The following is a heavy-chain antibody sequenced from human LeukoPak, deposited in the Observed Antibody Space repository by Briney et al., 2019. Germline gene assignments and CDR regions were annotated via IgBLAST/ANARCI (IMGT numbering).Heavy chain of an antibody. CDR1: GFTFSNYW. V-gene: IGHV3-74*01. CDR2: INSDGSST. CDR3: ASHPTFDY. J-gene: IGHJ4*02. Sequence: GGSLRLSCAASGFTFSNYWMHWVRQAAGKGPAWVSRINSDGSSTAYADSVKGRFTISRDNAENTLFLQMNSLRAEDTAVYYCASHPTFDYWGQGTLVTVSS.